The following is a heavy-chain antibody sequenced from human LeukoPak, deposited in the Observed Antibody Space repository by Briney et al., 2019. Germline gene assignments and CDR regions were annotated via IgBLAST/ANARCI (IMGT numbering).Heavy chain of an antibody. D-gene: IGHD5-18*01. CDR1: GFTFNSYW. Sequence: GGSLRLSCAASGFTFNSYWMHWVRQAPGNGLVWVSRINPDGSSTNYADSVMGRFTISRDNAKNTLYLQMNSLTAEDTAVYYCARGATQLFEYWGQGTLVTVSS. V-gene: IGHV3-74*01. CDR3: ARGATQLFEY. J-gene: IGHJ4*02. CDR2: INPDGSST.